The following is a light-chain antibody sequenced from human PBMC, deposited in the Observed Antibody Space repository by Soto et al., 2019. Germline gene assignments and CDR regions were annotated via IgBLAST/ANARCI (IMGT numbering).Light chain of an antibody. CDR3: LHTYSFPRT. J-gene: IGKJ1*01. CDR1: QGIGDR. CDR2: FAS. V-gene: IGKV1-12*01. Sequence: DIQMTQSPSSVSASVGDRVTLTCRASQGIGDRLAWYQQKPGKVPQLLIYFASTLGSGVPSRSSGSGSGTDFILTINTLQADDFATYYCLHTYSFPRTFGQGTKVDIK.